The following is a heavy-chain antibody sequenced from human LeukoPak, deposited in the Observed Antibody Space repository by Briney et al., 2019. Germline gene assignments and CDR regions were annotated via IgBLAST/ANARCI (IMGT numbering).Heavy chain of an antibody. CDR1: GFTFSNAW. CDR2: IKSKTDGGTT. CDR3: TTDHLISIAAAGTLNP. J-gene: IGHJ5*02. V-gene: IGHV3-15*01. D-gene: IGHD6-13*01. Sequence: GGSLRLSCAASGFTFSNAWMSWVRQAPGKGLEWVGRIKSKTDGGTTDYAAPVKGRFTISRDDSKNTLYLQMNSLKTEDTAVYYCTTDHLISIAAAGTLNPWGQGTLVTVSS.